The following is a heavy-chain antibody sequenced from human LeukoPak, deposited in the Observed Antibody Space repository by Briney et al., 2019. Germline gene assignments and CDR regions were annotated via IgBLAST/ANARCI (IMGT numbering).Heavy chain of an antibody. CDR1: GFSFSSYA. CDR3: ARVVVPASYYCYGMDV. Sequence: GGSLRLSCAASGFSFSSYAMHWVRQAPGKGLEWVAVISYDGGNKYYGDSVKGRFTISRDNSKNTLYLQMNSLRVEDTAVYYCARVVVPASYYCYGMDVWGQGTTVTVSS. J-gene: IGHJ6*02. V-gene: IGHV3-30-3*01. D-gene: IGHD2-2*01. CDR2: ISYDGGNK.